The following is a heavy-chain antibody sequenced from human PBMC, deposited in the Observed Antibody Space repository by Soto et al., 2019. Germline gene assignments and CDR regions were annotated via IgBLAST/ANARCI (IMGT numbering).Heavy chain of an antibody. CDR1: GYTFTSYG. CDR3: VRPRYCSGGSCDWDWFDP. Sequence: QVQLVQSGAEVKKPGASVKVSCKASGYTFTSYGISWVRQAPGQGLEWMGWISAYNGNTNYAQKLQGRVTMTTDTSTSTAYMELRSLRSDDTAVYYCVRPRYCSGGSCDWDWFDPWGQGTLVTVSS. J-gene: IGHJ5*02. V-gene: IGHV1-18*01. CDR2: ISAYNGNT. D-gene: IGHD2-15*01.